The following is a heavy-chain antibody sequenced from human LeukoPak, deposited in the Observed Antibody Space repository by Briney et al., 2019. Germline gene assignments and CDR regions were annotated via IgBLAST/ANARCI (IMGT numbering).Heavy chain of an antibody. CDR2: ISSSGSTI. Sequence: GGSLRLSCAASGFTFSRYEMNWVRQAPGKGLEWVSYISSSGSTIYYADSVKGRFTISRDNAKNSLYLQMNSLRAEDTAVYYCARDHQGYCSGGSCTYFDYWGQGTLLTVSS. V-gene: IGHV3-48*03. CDR1: GFTFSRYE. CDR3: ARDHQGYCSGGSCTYFDY. J-gene: IGHJ4*02. D-gene: IGHD2-15*01.